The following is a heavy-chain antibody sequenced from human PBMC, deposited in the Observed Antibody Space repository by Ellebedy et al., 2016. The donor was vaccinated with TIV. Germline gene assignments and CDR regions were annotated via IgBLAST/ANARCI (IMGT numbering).Heavy chain of an antibody. Sequence: GESLKISCAASGFTFTPYAMNWVRQAPGKGLEWLSYISGSSLTIYYADSVKGRFTISRDNAKNSLYLQMSSLTAEDTAVYYCARDMAWGNERVNDALDIWGQGTMVTVSA. CDR2: ISGSSLTI. J-gene: IGHJ3*02. CDR1: GFTFTPYA. V-gene: IGHV3-48*04. D-gene: IGHD7-27*01. CDR3: ARDMAWGNERVNDALDI.